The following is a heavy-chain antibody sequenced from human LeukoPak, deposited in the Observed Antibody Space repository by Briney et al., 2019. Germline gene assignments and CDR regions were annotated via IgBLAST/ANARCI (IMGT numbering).Heavy chain of an antibody. D-gene: IGHD5-12*01. Sequence: EASVKVSCKASGGTFSSYAISWVRQAPGQGLEWMGRIIPILGIANYAQKFQGRVSITADKSTSTAYMEVSGLRSEDTAVYYCARRIGERFSAHEYFDSWGQGTQVTVSS. CDR1: GGTFSSYA. V-gene: IGHV1-69*04. CDR2: IIPILGIA. J-gene: IGHJ4*02. CDR3: ARRIGERFSAHEYFDS.